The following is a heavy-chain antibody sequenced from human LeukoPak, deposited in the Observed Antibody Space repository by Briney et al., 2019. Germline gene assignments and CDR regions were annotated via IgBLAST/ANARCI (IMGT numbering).Heavy chain of an antibody. D-gene: IGHD6-13*01. CDR2: IYHSGST. CDR1: GYSISSGYY. J-gene: IGHJ4*02. CDR3: ARTPYSSSWYYFDY. V-gene: IGHV4-38-2*02. Sequence: SETLSLTCTVSGYSISSGYYWGWIRQPPGKGLEWIGGIYHSGSTYYNPSLKSRVTISVDTSKNQFSLKLSSVTAADTAVYYCARTPYSSSWYYFDYWGQGTLVTVSS.